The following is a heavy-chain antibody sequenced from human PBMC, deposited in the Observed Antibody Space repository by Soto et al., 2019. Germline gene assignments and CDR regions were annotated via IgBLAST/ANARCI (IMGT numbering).Heavy chain of an antibody. CDR1: GYTFTSCD. V-gene: IGHV1-8*01. CDR3: AREYSSGWSKD. CDR2: MNPNSGNT. Sequence: QVQLVQSGAEVKKPGASVKVAFKAYGYTFTSCDINWVRQATGQGLEWMGWMNPNSGNTGYAQKFQGRVTMTRNTSISTAYMELSSLRSEDTAVFYCAREYSSGWSKDWGQGTLVTFSS. J-gene: IGHJ4*02. D-gene: IGHD6-19*01.